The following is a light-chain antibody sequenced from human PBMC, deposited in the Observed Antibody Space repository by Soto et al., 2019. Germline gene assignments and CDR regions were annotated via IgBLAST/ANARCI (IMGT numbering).Light chain of an antibody. CDR2: KAS. Sequence: DIQMTQSPSTLSASVGDRVTITCRASQSISSWLAWYQQKPGKAPKLLIYKASSLGSGVPSRFSGSGSGTAFTLTISSLQPDDFATYYCQQYNSSPWTFGQGTKVEIK. CDR1: QSISSW. J-gene: IGKJ1*01. CDR3: QQYNSSPWT. V-gene: IGKV1-5*03.